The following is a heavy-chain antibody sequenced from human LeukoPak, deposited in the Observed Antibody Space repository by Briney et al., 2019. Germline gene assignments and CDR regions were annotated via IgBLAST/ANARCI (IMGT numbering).Heavy chain of an antibody. CDR2: ISSSGSTI. CDR1: GFTFSDYY. CDR3: ARGTVDIVVVPAAMLGMDV. J-gene: IGHJ6*02. Sequence: GGSLRLSCAASGFTFSDYYMSWIRQAPGKGLEWVSYISSSGSTIYYADSVKGRFTTSRDNAKNSLYLQMNSLRAEDTAVYYCARGTVDIVVVPAAMLGMDVWGQGTTVTVSS. D-gene: IGHD2-2*01. V-gene: IGHV3-11*01.